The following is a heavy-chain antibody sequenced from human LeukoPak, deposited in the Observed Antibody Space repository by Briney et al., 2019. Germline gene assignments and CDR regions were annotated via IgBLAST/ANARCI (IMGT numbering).Heavy chain of an antibody. CDR3: ARLLGDSSSGPMDV. V-gene: IGHV1-69*02. CDR1: GGTFSSYT. CDR2: IIPILGIA. J-gene: IGHJ6*02. D-gene: IGHD6-6*01. Sequence: ASVKVSCKASGGTFSSYTISWVRQAPGHGLEWMGRIIPILGIANYAQKFQGRVTITADKSTSTAYMELSSLRSEDTAVYYCARLLGDSSSGPMDVWGQETTVTVSS.